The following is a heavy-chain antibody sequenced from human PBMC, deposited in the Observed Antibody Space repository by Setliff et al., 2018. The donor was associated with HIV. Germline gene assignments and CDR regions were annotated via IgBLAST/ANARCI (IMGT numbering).Heavy chain of an antibody. Sequence: SETLSLTCTVSGGSIISGSYYWSWLRQPAGKGLEWIGHIYTTGSTNYNPSLKNRVTMSVDTSKNQFSLKLSSVTAADTAVYYCARGARYAYYYDGSGYYRHFDYWGQGTLVTVSS. V-gene: IGHV4-61*09. CDR2: IYTTGST. J-gene: IGHJ4*02. CDR3: ARGARYAYYYDGSGYYRHFDY. CDR1: GGSIISGSYY. D-gene: IGHD3-22*01.